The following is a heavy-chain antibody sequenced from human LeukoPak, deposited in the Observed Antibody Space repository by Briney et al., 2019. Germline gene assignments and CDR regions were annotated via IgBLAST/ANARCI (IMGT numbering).Heavy chain of an antibody. D-gene: IGHD1-1*01. Sequence: GGSLRLSCAASGFTFSSYAMSWVRQAPGKGLEWVSAISGSGGSTYCADSVKGRFTISRDNSKNTLYLQMNSLRAEDTAVYYCARTTTFAPHFDYWGQGTLVTVSS. CDR3: ARTTTFAPHFDY. J-gene: IGHJ4*02. V-gene: IGHV3-23*01. CDR2: ISGSGGST. CDR1: GFTFSSYA.